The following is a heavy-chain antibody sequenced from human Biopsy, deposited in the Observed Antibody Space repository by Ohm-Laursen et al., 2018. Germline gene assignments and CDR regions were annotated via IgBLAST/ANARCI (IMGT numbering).Heavy chain of an antibody. J-gene: IGHJ4*02. V-gene: IGHV5-51*01. Sequence: ESLRISCKFSGYSYINYWIGWVRPMPGKGLEWMGLVYPDDSNSRYSPSFQGHVTISADKSTSTAYLQWNSLTASDTAVYYCARQFVSGPTNAGGYWGQGTLVTVSS. CDR2: VYPDDSNS. CDR1: GYSYINYW. CDR3: ARQFVSGPTNAGGY. D-gene: IGHD2-2*01.